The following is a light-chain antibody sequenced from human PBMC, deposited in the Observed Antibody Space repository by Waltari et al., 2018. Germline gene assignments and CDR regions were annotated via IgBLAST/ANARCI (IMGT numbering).Light chain of an antibody. CDR2: EVT. Sequence: QSALTQPASVSGSPGQSIAVSCTGTSSAVGTYNLVPWYQHHPGKAPRFRIFEVTKRPSGVSNRFSGSKSGNTASLTISGLQAEDEADYYCSSFAGSNTWVFGTGTKVTVL. V-gene: IGLV2-23*02. J-gene: IGLJ1*01. CDR3: SSFAGSNTWV. CDR1: SSAVGTYNL.